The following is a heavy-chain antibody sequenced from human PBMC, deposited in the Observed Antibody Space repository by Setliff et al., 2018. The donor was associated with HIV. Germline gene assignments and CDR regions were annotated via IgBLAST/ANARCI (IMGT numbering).Heavy chain of an antibody. D-gene: IGHD3-16*02. V-gene: IGHV4-34*01. CDR1: GGSFSGNH. CDR2: INHSGNP. Sequence: SETLSLTCAVYGGSFSGNHWSWIRQPPGKGPEWIGEINHSGNPNYNPSLKSRVTISADTSKNQFSLKLSSVTAADTAVYYCAGAITFGGVIVHWGQGTLVTVS. CDR3: AGAITFGGVIVH. J-gene: IGHJ4*02.